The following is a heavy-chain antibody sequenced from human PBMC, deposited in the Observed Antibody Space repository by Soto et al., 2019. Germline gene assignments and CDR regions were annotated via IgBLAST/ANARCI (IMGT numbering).Heavy chain of an antibody. CDR1: GFTLTNNG. J-gene: IGHJ4*02. Sequence: SLRLSCVASGFTLTNNGMHWVRQAPGQGLEWVAVISSDGSSKYYGDSVRGRFTISRDNSKNTLYLQMNSLRAEDTAVYYCAKDHGYLDWLPSFDYWGQGTLVTVSS. CDR3: AKDHGYLDWLPSFDY. V-gene: IGHV3-30*18. CDR2: ISSDGSSK. D-gene: IGHD3-9*01.